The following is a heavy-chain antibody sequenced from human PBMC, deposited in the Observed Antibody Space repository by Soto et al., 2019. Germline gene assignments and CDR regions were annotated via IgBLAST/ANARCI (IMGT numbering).Heavy chain of an antibody. V-gene: IGHV3-48*01. D-gene: IGHD3-22*01. CDR2: ISYVTSRT. J-gene: IGHJ4*02. Sequence: GGSLRLSCAASGFSFSGSSMNWLRLAPGKGLEWISYISYVTSRTYYADSVKGRFTIPRDNAKSSLYLQMNSLRVEGTAVYYCARDLGNYDSSGYFDYWGLGTQVTVSS. CDR1: GFSFSGSS. CDR3: ARDLGNYDSSGYFDY.